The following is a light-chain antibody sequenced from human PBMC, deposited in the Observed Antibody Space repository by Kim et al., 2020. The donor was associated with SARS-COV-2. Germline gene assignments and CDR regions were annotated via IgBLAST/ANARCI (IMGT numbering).Light chain of an antibody. J-gene: IGLJ1*01. Sequence: LPPDKTPSITCSGIKLGDKYACWYNKKPAQSPLLAIYKNRKRPTGGPKRFSASNSGKPATLTIRGTQAMEESEYDCQAWNSSTEVFGTGTKVTVL. V-gene: IGLV3-1*01. CDR2: KNR. CDR3: QAWNSSTEV. CDR1: KLGDKY.